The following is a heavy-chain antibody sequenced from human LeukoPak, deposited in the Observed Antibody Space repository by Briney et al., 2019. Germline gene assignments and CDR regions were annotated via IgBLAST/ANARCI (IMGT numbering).Heavy chain of an antibody. CDR2: INGGNGNT. D-gene: IGHD1-26*01. J-gene: IGHJ4*02. CDR3: ARDRGNYLLAY. CDR1: GYTFSNYA. V-gene: IGHV1-3*01. Sequence: ASVTVSCKASGYTFSNYAIHWVRQAPGQRLEWMGWINGGNGNTEYSQNFQGRVTITRDTSANTAYMELSSLRSEDTAAYYCARDRGNYLLAYWGQGTLVTVSS.